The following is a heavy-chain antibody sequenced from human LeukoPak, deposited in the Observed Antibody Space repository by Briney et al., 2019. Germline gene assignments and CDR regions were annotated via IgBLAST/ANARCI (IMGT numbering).Heavy chain of an antibody. J-gene: IGHJ4*02. V-gene: IGHV4-39*02. CDR2: IYYGGST. CDR1: GGSITSSSYY. CDR3: ARRILTSYYFNY. Sequence: SETLSLTCTVSGGSITSSSYYWVWIRQPPGKGLEWIGTIYYGGSTFYNPSLKSRVTISVDTSKNHFSLILSSVTAADTAVFYCARRILTSYYFNYRGQGTLVTVSS. D-gene: IGHD3-16*02.